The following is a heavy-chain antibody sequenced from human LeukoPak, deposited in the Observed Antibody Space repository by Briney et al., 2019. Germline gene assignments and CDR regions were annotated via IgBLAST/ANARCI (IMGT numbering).Heavy chain of an antibody. CDR2: IIPILGIA. Sequence: SVKVSCKASGGTFSSYAISWVRQAPGQGLEWMGRIIPILGIANYAQKFQGRVTITADKSTSTAYMELSSLRSEDTAVYYCGREGDCSGGSRLQNPYYYYYGMDVWGQGTTVTVSS. J-gene: IGHJ6*02. CDR1: GGTFSSYA. CDR3: GREGDCSGGSRLQNPYYYYYGMDV. V-gene: IGHV1-69*04. D-gene: IGHD2-15*01.